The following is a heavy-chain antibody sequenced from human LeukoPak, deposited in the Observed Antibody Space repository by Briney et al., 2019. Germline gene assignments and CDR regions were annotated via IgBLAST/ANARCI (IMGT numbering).Heavy chain of an antibody. CDR2: IYHSGST. V-gene: IGHV4-30-2*01. CDR1: GGSISNNHYY. J-gene: IGHJ4*02. CDR3: ARARADFWGSDY. D-gene: IGHD3-3*01. Sequence: SETLSLTCTVSGGSISNNHYYWTWIRQPPGKGLEWIGYIYHSGSTYYNPSLKSRVTISVDKSKNQFSLKLTSVTAADTAVYFCARARADFWGSDYWGQGTLVTVSS.